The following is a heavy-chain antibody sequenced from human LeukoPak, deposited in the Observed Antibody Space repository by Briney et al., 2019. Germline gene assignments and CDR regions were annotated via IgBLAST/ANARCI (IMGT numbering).Heavy chain of an antibody. Sequence: VASVKVSCKASGYTFTTYGIRWVRQAPGQGLEWMGWISGSDTNTKYAQKFQGRVTMTTDTPTTTAYMELRSLRSDDTAVYYCVRDYSGGGDCFDPWGQGTLVTVSS. CDR3: VRDYSGGGDCFDP. V-gene: IGHV1-18*01. J-gene: IGHJ5*02. CDR1: GYTFTTYG. CDR2: ISGSDTNT. D-gene: IGHD2-21*01.